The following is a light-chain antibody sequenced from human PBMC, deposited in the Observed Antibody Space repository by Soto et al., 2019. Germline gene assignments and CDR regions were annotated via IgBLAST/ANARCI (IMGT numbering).Light chain of an antibody. V-gene: IGKV3-15*01. CDR3: KQYYTWPT. CDR2: AAS. CDR1: QSVDSN. J-gene: IGKJ5*01. Sequence: LVVTQSPVTLSVSPGERATLSCRASQSVDSNLAWYQQKPGQAPRLLIYAASTRATGIQARFSGSGSGTEFTLTISSLQSEDFAIYYCKQYYTWPTXGQGTRLEIK.